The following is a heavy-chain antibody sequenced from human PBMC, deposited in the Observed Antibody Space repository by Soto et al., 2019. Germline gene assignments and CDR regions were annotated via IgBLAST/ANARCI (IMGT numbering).Heavy chain of an antibody. V-gene: IGHV3-23*01. CDR3: AKDAKGCSGGSCYSGLSNPYSLNWFDP. Sequence: GGSLRLSCAASGFTFSSYAMSWVRQAPGKGLEWVSAISGSGGSTYYADSVKGRFTISRDNSKNTLYLQMNSLRAEDTAVYYCAKDAKGCSGGSCYSGLSNPYSLNWFDPWGQGTLVTVSS. CDR2: ISGSGGST. D-gene: IGHD2-15*01. J-gene: IGHJ5*02. CDR1: GFTFSSYA.